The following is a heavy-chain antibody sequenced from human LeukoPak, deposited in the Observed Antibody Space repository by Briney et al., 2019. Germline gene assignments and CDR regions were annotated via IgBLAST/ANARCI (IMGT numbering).Heavy chain of an antibody. CDR2: INPNSGGT. Sequence: ASVKVSCKASGYTFTGYYMHWVRQAPGQGLEWMGWINPNSGGTNYAQKFQGRVTMTRDTSNSTAYMELSRLRSDDTAVYYCARVGPYYDSSGYYEDWGQGTLVTVSS. J-gene: IGHJ4*02. V-gene: IGHV1-2*02. D-gene: IGHD3-22*01. CDR1: GYTFTGYY. CDR3: ARVGPYYDSSGYYED.